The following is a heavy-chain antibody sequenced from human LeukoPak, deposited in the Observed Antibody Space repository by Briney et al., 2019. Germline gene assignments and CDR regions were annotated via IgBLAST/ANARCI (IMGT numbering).Heavy chain of an antibody. J-gene: IGHJ4*02. CDR3: ARLGRCSSASCYTGAY. V-gene: IGHV1-69*13. CDR2: IIPMFGTA. CDR1: GGTFSAYT. D-gene: IGHD2-2*02. Sequence: SVKVSCKTSGGTFSAYTVSWLRQAPGQGLEWMGGIIPMFGTANYAQKFQGRVTITADESTSAAYMELSSLRSEDTAVYYCARLGRCSSASCYTGAYWGQGTLVTVSS.